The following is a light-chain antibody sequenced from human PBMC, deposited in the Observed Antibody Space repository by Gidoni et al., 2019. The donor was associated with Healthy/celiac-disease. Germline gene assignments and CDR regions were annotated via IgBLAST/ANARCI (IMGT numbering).Light chain of an antibody. CDR1: SLRSYY. CDR2: GKN. V-gene: IGLV3-19*01. CDR3: NSRDSSGNHPV. J-gene: IGLJ3*02. Sequence: SSELTQDPAVSVALGQTVRITCQGDSLRSYYASWYQQKPGQAPVLVIYGKNNRPSGIPDRFSGSSSGNTGSLTITGAQAEDEADYYCNSRDSSGNHPVFGGGTKLTVL.